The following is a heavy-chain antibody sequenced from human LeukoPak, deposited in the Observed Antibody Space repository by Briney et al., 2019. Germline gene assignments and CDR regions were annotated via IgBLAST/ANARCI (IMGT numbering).Heavy chain of an antibody. CDR1: GFTITAYA. CDR3: AKDPNGDYVGAFDT. V-gene: IGHV3-23*01. D-gene: IGHD4-17*01. Sequence: GGSLRLSCAAPGFTITAYAMSWVRQSPGKGLEWVSGIGITSEYIHYADSVKGRFTISRDNSKNTVYLEMSSLRAEDAAVHYCAKDPNGDYVGAFDTWGQGTMVIVSS. CDR2: IGITSEYI. J-gene: IGHJ3*02.